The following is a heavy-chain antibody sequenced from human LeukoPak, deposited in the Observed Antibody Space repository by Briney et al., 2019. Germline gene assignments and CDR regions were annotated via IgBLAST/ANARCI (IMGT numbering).Heavy chain of an antibody. CDR3: AIRDGYNSPLDY. D-gene: IGHD5-24*01. CDR2: ISYDGSNK. Sequence: PGGSLRLSCAASGFTFSSYGMHWVRQAPGKGLEWVAVISYDGSNKYYADSVKGRFTISRDNSKNTLYLQMNSLRAEDTAVYYCAIRDGYNSPLDYWGQGTLVTVSS. J-gene: IGHJ4*02. CDR1: GFTFSSYG. V-gene: IGHV3-30*03.